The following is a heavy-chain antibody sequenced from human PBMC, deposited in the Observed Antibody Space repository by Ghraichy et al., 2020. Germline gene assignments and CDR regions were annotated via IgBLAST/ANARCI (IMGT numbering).Heavy chain of an antibody. CDR3: ARGLWVGQLRVSPLDY. CDR1: GFTFNSHG. Sequence: GGSLRLSCAASGFTFNSHGMNWVRPAPGKGLEWVAAISAGGSPIYYIDSVKGRFTISRDNSKNSLYLQMNGLSAEDTAVYYCARGLWVGQLRVSPLDYWGQGTLVTVPS. V-gene: IGHV3-21*04. J-gene: IGHJ4*02. CDR2: ISAGGSPI. D-gene: IGHD3-10*01.